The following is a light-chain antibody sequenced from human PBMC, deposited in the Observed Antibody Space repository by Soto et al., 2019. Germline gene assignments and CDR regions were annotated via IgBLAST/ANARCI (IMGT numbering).Light chain of an antibody. CDR3: SSYTSSNTWV. CDR2: EVT. CDR1: SSDVGTYKY. J-gene: IGLJ3*02. V-gene: IGLV2-14*01. Sequence: QSALTQPASVSGSPGQSITISCTGTSSDVGTYKYVSWYQQHPGKAPKLMIYEVTNRPSGVSNRFSGSKSGNTASLIISGLQAEDEADYYCSSYTSSNTWVFGGGTKVTVL.